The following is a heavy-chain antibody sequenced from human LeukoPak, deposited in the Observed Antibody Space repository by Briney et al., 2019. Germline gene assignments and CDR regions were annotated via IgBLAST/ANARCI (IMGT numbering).Heavy chain of an antibody. J-gene: IGHJ5*02. CDR3: AKDLGDNNWFDP. CDR1: GFTFSSYG. D-gene: IGHD1-26*01. CDR2: IRSGGSNK. Sequence: GGSLRLSCAASGFTFSSYGMHWVRQAPGKGLEWVAFIRSGGSNKYYADSVKGRFTISRDNSKNTLYLQMNSLRAEDTAVYYCAKDLGDNNWFDPWGQGTLVTVSS. V-gene: IGHV3-30*02.